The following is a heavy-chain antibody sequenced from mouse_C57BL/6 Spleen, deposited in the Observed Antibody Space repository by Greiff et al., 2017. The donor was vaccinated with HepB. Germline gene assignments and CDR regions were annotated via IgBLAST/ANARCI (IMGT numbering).Heavy chain of an antibody. J-gene: IGHJ4*01. CDR2: IDPETGGT. D-gene: IGHD4-1*01. CDR3: TSLSWGPYYAMDY. CDR1: GYTFTDYE. V-gene: IGHV1-15*01. Sequence: VKLQQSGAELVRPGASVTLSCKASGYTFTDYEMHWVKQTPVHGLEWIGAIDPETGGTAYNQKFKGKAILTADKSSSTAYMELRSLTSEDSAVYYCTSLSWGPYYAMDYWGQGTSVTVSS.